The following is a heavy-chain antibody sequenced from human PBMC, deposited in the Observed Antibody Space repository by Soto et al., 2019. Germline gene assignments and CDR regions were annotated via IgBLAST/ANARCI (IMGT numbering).Heavy chain of an antibody. CDR3: ARAPVAGTAKYNWFDP. Sequence: QVQLQESGPGLVKPSETLSLTCTVSGGSISSYYWSWIRQPPGKGLEWIGYIYYSGSTNYNPSLKRRVTISVDTYKNQFSLKLSSVTAADTAVYYCARAPVAGTAKYNWFDPWGQGTLVTVSS. CDR2: IYYSGST. CDR1: GGSISSYY. J-gene: IGHJ5*02. V-gene: IGHV4-59*01. D-gene: IGHD6-19*01.